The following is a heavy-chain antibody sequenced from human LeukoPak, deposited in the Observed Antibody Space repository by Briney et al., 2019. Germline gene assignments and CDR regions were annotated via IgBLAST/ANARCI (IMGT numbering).Heavy chain of an antibody. CDR3: ATWDSSGYYEYFDY. CDR2: IWYDGSNK. CDR1: GFTFSSYG. V-gene: IGHV3-33*01. D-gene: IGHD3-22*01. J-gene: IGHJ4*02. Sequence: GGSLRLSCAASGFTFSSYGMHWVRQAPGKGLEWVAVIWYDGSNKYYADSVKGRFTISRDNSKNTLYLQMNSLRAEDTAVYYCATWDSSGYYEYFDYWGQGTLVTVSS.